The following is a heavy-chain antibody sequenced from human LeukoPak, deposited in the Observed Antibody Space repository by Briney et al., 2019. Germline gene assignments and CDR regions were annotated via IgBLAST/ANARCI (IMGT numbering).Heavy chain of an antibody. J-gene: IGHJ6*02. V-gene: IGHV4-30-4*02. CDR2: IYCSGST. CDR1: GGSISSGDYY. CDR3: ARDLDSSSSSYYYGMDV. D-gene: IGHD6-13*01. Sequence: SETLSLTCTVSGGSISSGDYYWSWIRQPPGKGLEWIGYIYCSGSTYYNPSLKSRVTISVDTSKNQFSLKLSSVTAADTAVYYCARDLDSSSSSYYYGMDVWGQGTTVTVSS.